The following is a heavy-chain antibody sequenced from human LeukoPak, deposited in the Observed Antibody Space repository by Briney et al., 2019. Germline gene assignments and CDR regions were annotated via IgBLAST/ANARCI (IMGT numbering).Heavy chain of an antibody. V-gene: IGHV3-23*01. CDR3: ARDVHYYVALDV. CDR2: IGSDNKP. CDR1: GLNFSASA. J-gene: IGHJ6*02. Sequence: GGSLRLSCEASGLNFSASAMTWVRQAPGQGLEWVSSIGSDNKPHYSESVKGRFAISRDNSKSMLFLQLNSLRAEDTALYYCARDVHYYVALDVWGQGTTVTVSS. D-gene: IGHD3-10*02.